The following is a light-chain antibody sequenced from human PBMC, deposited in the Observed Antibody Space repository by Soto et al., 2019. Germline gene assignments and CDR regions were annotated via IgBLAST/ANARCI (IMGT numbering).Light chain of an antibody. CDR1: SSDVGGYNY. Sequence: QSALTQPRSVSGSPGQSVTISCTGTSSDVGGYNYVSWYQQHPGKAPKLMIYDVSKRPSGVPDRFSGSTSGNTASLTISGIQAEDEADYYCCSYAGSFDVVFGGGTKLTVL. CDR3: CSYAGSFDVV. J-gene: IGLJ2*01. V-gene: IGLV2-11*01. CDR2: DVS.